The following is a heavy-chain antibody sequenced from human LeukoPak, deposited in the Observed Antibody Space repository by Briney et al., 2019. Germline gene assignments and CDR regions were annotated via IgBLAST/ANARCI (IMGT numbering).Heavy chain of an antibody. CDR3: ARVTRGQWTGMDV. J-gene: IGHJ6*02. V-gene: IGHV3-53*01. CDR2: IYSGGST. CDR1: GYSISSGYY. D-gene: IGHD6-19*01. Sequence: ETLSLTCTVSGYSISSGYYWGWIRQPPGKGLEWVSVIYSGGSTYYADSVKGRFTISRDNSKNTLYLQMNSLRAEDTAVYYCARVTRGQWTGMDVWGQGTTVTVSS.